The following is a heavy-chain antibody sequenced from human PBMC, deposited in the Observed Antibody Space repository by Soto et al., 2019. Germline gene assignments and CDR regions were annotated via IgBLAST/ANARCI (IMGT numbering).Heavy chain of an antibody. CDR3: VTVVVTANYYYYGMDV. J-gene: IGHJ6*02. D-gene: IGHD2-21*02. CDR1: GGTFSSYT. Sequence: QVQLVQSGAEVKKPGSSVKVSCKASGGTFSSYTISWVRQAPGQGLEWMGRIIPILGIANYAQKFQGRVTITADKSTSTAYMELISLRSEDTAVYYCVTVVVTANYYYYGMDVWGQGTTVTVSS. V-gene: IGHV1-69*02. CDR2: IIPILGIA.